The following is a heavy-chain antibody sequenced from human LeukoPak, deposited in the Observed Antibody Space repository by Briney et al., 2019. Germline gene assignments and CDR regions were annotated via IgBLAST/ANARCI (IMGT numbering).Heavy chain of an antibody. D-gene: IGHD2-2*01. Sequence: SETLSLTCAVHGESLIGYHWTWIRQPPGKGLEWIGEIDHTGSTNYNPSLKSRLTISVDTSKNQFSLKLTSVTAADTAVYYCVRSGGYCSSTTCHVEYFDLWGRGTLVSVSS. CDR3: VRSGGYCSSTTCHVEYFDL. CDR1: GESLIGYH. V-gene: IGHV4-34*01. CDR2: IDHTGST. J-gene: IGHJ2*01.